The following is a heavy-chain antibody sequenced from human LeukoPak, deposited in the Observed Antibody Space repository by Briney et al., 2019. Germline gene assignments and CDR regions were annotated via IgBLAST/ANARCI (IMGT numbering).Heavy chain of an antibody. Sequence: ASVKVSCKASEYNFISYYMHWVRQAPGQGLEWMGIINPSGGSTSYAQKSQDRVTMTRDTSTSTVYMELSSLKSEDTAVYYCAREDVVLVDAVRYYYYGMDVWGQGTTVTVSS. CDR2: INPSGGST. D-gene: IGHD2-8*01. J-gene: IGHJ6*02. CDR3: AREDVVLVDAVRYYYYGMDV. CDR1: EYNFISYY. V-gene: IGHV1-46*01.